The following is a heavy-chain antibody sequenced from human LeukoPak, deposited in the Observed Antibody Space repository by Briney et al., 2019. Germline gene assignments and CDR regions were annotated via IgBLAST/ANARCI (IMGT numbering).Heavy chain of an antibody. V-gene: IGHV3-30*03. CDR2: ISKDGSDK. Sequence: PGMSLRLSCAASGFTFISYGIHWVRQAPGKELEWVAVISKDGSDKKYADSVKGRFIISRDNSKNSLYPQMNSLRDEDTAVYYCARPSNGYSSYDFWGQGTLVTVSS. J-gene: IGHJ4*02. CDR1: GFTFISYG. D-gene: IGHD3-22*01. CDR3: ARPSNGYSSYDF.